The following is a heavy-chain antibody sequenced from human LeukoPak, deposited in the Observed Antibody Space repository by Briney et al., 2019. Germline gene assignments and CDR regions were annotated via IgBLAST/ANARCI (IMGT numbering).Heavy chain of an antibody. V-gene: IGHV4-34*01. Sequence: SETLSLTCAVYGGSFSGYYWSWIRQPPGKGLEWIGEINHSGSTNYNPSLRSRVTISVDTSKNQFSLKLSSVTAADTAVYYCARGFSYYYGSGSYYNVGFDYWGQGTLVTVSS. D-gene: IGHD3-10*01. J-gene: IGHJ4*02. CDR3: ARGFSYYYGSGSYYNVGFDY. CDR2: INHSGST. CDR1: GGSFSGYY.